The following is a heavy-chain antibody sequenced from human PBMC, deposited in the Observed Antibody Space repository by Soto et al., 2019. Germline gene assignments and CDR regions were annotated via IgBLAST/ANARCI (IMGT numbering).Heavy chain of an antibody. V-gene: IGHV3-74*01. J-gene: IGHJ5*02. CDR1: GFPFTNYW. CDR3: ACWGHIVTVAPSDLDR. D-gene: IGHD2-21*01. Sequence: PGGPLRHPCAPSGFPFTNYWMKSPRQTPEKGLMSFSRISPDGSDAGYAESVEGRFTVSRAQVKNTLYLQMHGLRAEDTALYYCACWGHIVTVAPSDLDRWSEGTLVTV. CDR2: ISPDGSDA.